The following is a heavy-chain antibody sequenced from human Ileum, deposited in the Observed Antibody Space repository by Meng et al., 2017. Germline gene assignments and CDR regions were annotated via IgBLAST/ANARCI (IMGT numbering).Heavy chain of an antibody. CDR3: ARSSTSPASYFFDY. CDR2: IYYSGST. Sequence: QVQESGPRLWRPSAALSLACTVSGGSVSSGSYYWSWIRQPPGKGLEWIGHIYYSGSTNYNPSLKSRVTISVDMSKNQFSLKLNSVTAADTAIYFCARSSTSPASYFFDYWGQGTLVTVSS. J-gene: IGHJ4*02. D-gene: IGHD6-6*01. V-gene: IGHV4-61*01. CDR1: GGSVSSGSYY.